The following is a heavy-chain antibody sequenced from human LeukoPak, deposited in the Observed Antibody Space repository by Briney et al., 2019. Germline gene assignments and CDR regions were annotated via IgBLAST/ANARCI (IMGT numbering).Heavy chain of an antibody. CDR3: ARDSFYYDSSGLFDY. CDR2: ISNSGGST. J-gene: IGHJ4*02. V-gene: IGHV3-23*01. CDR1: GFTFSSYA. D-gene: IGHD3-22*01. Sequence: GGSLRLSCAASGFTFSSYAMTWVRQAPGKGLEWVSTISNSGGSTYHADSVKGRFTISRDNAKNSLYLQMNSLRAEDTAVYYCARDSFYYDSSGLFDYWGQGTLVTVSS.